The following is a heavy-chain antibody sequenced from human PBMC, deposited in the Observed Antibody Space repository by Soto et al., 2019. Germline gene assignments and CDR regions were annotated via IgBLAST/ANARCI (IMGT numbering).Heavy chain of an antibody. CDR1: GFTFSDYY. V-gene: IGHV3-11*01. CDR2: ISSSGSTI. CDR3: ATVGARGYYYYGMDV. J-gene: IGHJ6*02. D-gene: IGHD1-26*01. Sequence: GGSLRLSCAASGFTFSDYYMSWIRQAPGKGLEWVSYISSSGSTIYYADSVKGRFTISRDNAKNSLYLQMNSLRAEDTAVYYCATVGARGYYYYGMDVWGQGTTVTVSS.